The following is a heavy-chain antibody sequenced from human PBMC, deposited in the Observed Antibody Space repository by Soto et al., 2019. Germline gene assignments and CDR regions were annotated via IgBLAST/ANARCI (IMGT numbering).Heavy chain of an antibody. CDR3: ARLGYSSSAIDY. J-gene: IGHJ4*02. D-gene: IGHD6-6*01. CDR1: GGSIGSSSYY. CDR2: IYYSGRT. Sequence: QLQLQESGPGLVKPSETLSLTCTVSGGSIGSSSYYWGWIRQPPGKGLEWIGSIYYSGRTYYNPSLKSRVTISVDTPKNQFSLKLSSETAADTAVYYCARLGYSSSAIDYWGQGTLVTVSS. V-gene: IGHV4-39*01.